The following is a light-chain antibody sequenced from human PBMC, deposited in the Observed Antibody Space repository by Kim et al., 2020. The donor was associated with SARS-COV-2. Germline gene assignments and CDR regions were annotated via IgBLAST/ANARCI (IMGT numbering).Light chain of an antibody. CDR1: SSNIGAGYD. Sequence: QGVTISCTGSSSNIGAGYDVHWYQQFPGTAPKLLIYGSTNRPSGVPDRFSGSKSGTSASLAITGLQAEDEADYFCQSYDNSLSGYVFATGTKVTVL. J-gene: IGLJ1*01. V-gene: IGLV1-40*01. CDR2: GST. CDR3: QSYDNSLSGYV.